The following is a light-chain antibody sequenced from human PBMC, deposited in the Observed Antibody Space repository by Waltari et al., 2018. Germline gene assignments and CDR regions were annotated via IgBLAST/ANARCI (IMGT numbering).Light chain of an antibody. CDR1: RRDIGRSNL. Sequence: QSALTQPASVSGSPGQSITISCKGTRRDIGRSNLVSWYQQHPGKAPKDIIYEITKRPSGVSNRFSGSKSGYTASLAVSGLRTEDESDYYCCSYAGDSLWVFGGGTKLTVL. J-gene: IGLJ3*02. CDR2: EIT. CDR3: CSYAGDSLWV. V-gene: IGLV2-23*02.